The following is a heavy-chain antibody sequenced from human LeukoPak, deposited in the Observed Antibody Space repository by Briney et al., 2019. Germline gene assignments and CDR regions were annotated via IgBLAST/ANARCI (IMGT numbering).Heavy chain of an antibody. CDR3: ARGVQLWLRPIDY. CDR2: INHSGST. Sequence: SETLSLTCTVSGGSVSSGSYYWSWIRQPPGKGLEWIGEINHSGSTNYNPSLKSRVTISVDTSKNQFSLKLSSVTAADTAVYYCARGVQLWLRPIDYWGQGTLVTVSS. V-gene: IGHV4-61*01. D-gene: IGHD5-18*01. CDR1: GGSVSSGSYY. J-gene: IGHJ4*02.